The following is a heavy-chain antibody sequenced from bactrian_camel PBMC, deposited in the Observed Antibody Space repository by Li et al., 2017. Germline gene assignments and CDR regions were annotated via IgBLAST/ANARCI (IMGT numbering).Heavy chain of an antibody. CDR1: GFQFNSGD. CDR2: INSGGGTT. V-gene: IGHV3S40*01. J-gene: IGHJ7*01. D-gene: IGHD8*01. Sequence: DVQLVESGGGLVQPGGSLRLSCLASGFQFNSGDMTWVRQAPGKGLEWVSAINSGGGTTYYADSVKGRFAISRDNARNTLYLQLNSLKTEDTAMHYCSRGGLNWPYYGMDYWGKGTQVTVS.